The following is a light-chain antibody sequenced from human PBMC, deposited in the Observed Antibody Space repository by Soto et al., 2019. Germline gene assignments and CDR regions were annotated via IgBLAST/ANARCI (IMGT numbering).Light chain of an antibody. V-gene: IGKV3-20*01. Sequence: EIVLTQSPGTLSLSPGERATLSCRASQSVSSSYLAWYQQKPGQAPRLLIYGASSRATGIPDRFSGSGSGTVFTRTISSLEPEGVAVYSGKKYASPLDTFGQGPKWETK. CDR1: QSVSSSY. CDR2: GAS. CDR3: KKYASPLDT. J-gene: IGKJ1*01.